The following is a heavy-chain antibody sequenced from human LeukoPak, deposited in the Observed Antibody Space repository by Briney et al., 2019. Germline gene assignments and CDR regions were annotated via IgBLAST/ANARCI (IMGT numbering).Heavy chain of an antibody. Sequence: SETLSLTCTVSGGSISSSSYYWGWIRQPWIRQPPGKGLEWIGSIDYSGSTYYNPSLKSRVTMSVDTSKNQFSLKLSSVTAADTAVYYCARAGGTYDYYDSDETLGDYWGQGTLVTVSS. V-gene: IGHV4-39*07. CDR1: GGSISSSSYY. D-gene: IGHD3-22*01. CDR3: ARAGGTYDYYDSDETLGDY. CDR2: IDYSGST. J-gene: IGHJ4*02.